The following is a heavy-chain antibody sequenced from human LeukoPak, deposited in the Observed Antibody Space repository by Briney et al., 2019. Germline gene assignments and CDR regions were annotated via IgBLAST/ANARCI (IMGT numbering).Heavy chain of an antibody. Sequence: SGGSLRLSCAASGFTFTGHTMTWLRQAPGKGLEWVSITGGRDDRTYYADFVGGRFTISRDNSKNILYLQMNSLRAEDTAVYYCAKDPNPLYDFWSGYKWGQGTLVTVSS. V-gene: IGHV3-23*01. D-gene: IGHD3-3*01. CDR2: TGGRDDRT. J-gene: IGHJ4*02. CDR3: AKDPNPLYDFWSGYK. CDR1: GFTFTGHT.